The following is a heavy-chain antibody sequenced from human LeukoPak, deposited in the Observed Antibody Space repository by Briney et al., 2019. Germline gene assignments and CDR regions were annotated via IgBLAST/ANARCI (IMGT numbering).Heavy chain of an antibody. D-gene: IGHD3-22*01. CDR2: ISSSGSTI. V-gene: IGHV3-11*01. CDR1: GFTFSDYY. J-gene: IGHJ4*02. CDR3: ARSYDSSGYYLRRFDY. Sequence: GGSLRLSCAASGFTFSDYYMSWIRQAPGKGLEWVSYISSSGSTIYYADSVKGRFTISRDNAKNSLYLQMNSLRAEDTAVYYCARSYDSSGYYLRRFDYWGQGTLVTVSS.